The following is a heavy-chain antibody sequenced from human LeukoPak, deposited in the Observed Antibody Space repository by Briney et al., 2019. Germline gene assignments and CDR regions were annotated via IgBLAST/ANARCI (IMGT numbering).Heavy chain of an antibody. D-gene: IGHD5-18*01. Sequence: QSGGSLRLSCAASGFTFSSYGMHWVRQAPGKGLEWVAVISYDGSNKYYADSVKGRFTISRDNAKNSLYLQMNSLRAEDTALYYCAKDITRYSYGLGYWGQGTLVTVSS. CDR2: ISYDGSNK. CDR3: AKDITRYSYGLGY. V-gene: IGHV3-30*18. J-gene: IGHJ4*02. CDR1: GFTFSSYG.